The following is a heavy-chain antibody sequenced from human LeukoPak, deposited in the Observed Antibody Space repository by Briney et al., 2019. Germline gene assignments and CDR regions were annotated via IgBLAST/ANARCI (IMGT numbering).Heavy chain of an antibody. D-gene: IGHD3-22*01. CDR2: IYYSGST. CDR3: ARAGSSAYLIDY. V-gene: IGHV4-59*01. CDR1: GGSISSYY. Sequence: SETLSLTCSVSGGSISSYYWSWIRQPPGKGLEWIGYIYYSGSTNYNPSLKSRVTISVDTSKNQFSLKLTSVTAADTAVYYCARAGSSAYLIDYWGQGTLVTVSS. J-gene: IGHJ4*02.